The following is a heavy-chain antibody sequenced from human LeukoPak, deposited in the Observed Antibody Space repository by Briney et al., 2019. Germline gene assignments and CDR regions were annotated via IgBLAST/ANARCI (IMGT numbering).Heavy chain of an antibody. CDR1: GFTFSSYG. D-gene: IGHD3-3*01. CDR3: ASTGEGPYDFWSGYPNDAFDI. J-gene: IGHJ3*02. V-gene: IGHV3-48*01. Sequence: GGSLRLSCAASGFTFSSYGMHWVRQAPGKGLEWVSYISSSSSTIYYADSVKGRFTISRDNAKNSLYLQMNSLRAEDTAVYYCASTGEGPYDFWSGYPNDAFDIWGQGTMVTVSS. CDR2: ISSSSSTI.